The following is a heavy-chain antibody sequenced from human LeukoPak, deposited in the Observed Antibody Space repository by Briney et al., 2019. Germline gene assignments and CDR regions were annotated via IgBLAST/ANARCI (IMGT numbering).Heavy chain of an antibody. CDR1: GFTFSSYW. CDR2: ISYDGSNK. V-gene: IGHV3-30-3*01. D-gene: IGHD6-6*01. CDR3: ARSQPFSQYYSSSSGSFDY. Sequence: PGGSLRLSCAASGFTFSSYWMSWVRQAPGKGLEWVAVISYDGSNKYYADSVKGRFTISRDNSKNTLYLQMNSLRAEDTAVYYCARSQPFSQYYSSSSGSFDYWGQGTLVTVSS. J-gene: IGHJ4*02.